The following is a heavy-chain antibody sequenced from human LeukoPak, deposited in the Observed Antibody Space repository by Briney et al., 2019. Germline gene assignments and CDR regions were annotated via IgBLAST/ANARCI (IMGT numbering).Heavy chain of an antibody. CDR1: GFTFSSYA. J-gene: IGHJ6*04. CDR3: AKALSSSWYGVYYYYGMDV. Sequence: PGGSLRLSCAASGFTFSSYAMSWVRQAPGKGLGWVSAISGSGGSTYYADSVKGRFTISRDNSKNTLYLQMNSLRAEDTAVYYCAKALSSSWYGVYYYYGMDVWGKGTTVTVSS. D-gene: IGHD6-13*01. CDR2: ISGSGGST. V-gene: IGHV3-23*01.